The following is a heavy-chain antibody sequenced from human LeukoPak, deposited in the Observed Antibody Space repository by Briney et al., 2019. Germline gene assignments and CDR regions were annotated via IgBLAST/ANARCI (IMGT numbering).Heavy chain of an antibody. D-gene: IGHD3-22*01. J-gene: IGHJ4*02. CDR1: GGSISSYY. V-gene: IGHV4-59*08. CDR2: IYYSGST. Sequence: KPSETLSLTCTVSGGSISSYYWSWIRQPPGKGLEWIGYIYYSGSTNYSPSIKSRVTISVDTSKNQFSLKLSSVTAADTAVYYCARHFDYYDSSGYDYWGQGTLVTVSS. CDR3: ARHFDYYDSSGYDY.